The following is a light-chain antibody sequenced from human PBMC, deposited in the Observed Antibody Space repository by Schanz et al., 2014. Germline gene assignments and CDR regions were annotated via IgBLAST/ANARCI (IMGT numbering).Light chain of an antibody. V-gene: IGLV1-40*01. CDR2: GNS. CDR3: ISYTSSRTKGV. J-gene: IGLJ3*02. Sequence: QSVLTQPPSVSGAPGQRVTISCTGSSSNIGAGYDVHWYQQLPGTAPKLLIYGNSNRPSGVPDRFSGSKSGTSASLAITGLQAEDEADYYCISYTSSRTKGVFGGGTKLTVL. CDR1: SSNIGAGYD.